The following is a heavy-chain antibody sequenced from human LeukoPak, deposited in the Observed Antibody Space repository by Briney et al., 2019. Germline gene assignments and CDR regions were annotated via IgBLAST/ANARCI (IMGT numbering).Heavy chain of an antibody. V-gene: IGHV3-30-3*02. CDR2: LSFDGSNK. J-gene: IGHJ3*02. CDR3: VKSLGVVGARDAFDI. CDR1: GFTFSSYA. Sequence: GGSLRLSCAASGFTFSSYAMHWVRQAPGKGLEWVAALSFDGSNKYYADSVKGRFTISRDNFENTLYLQMNSLRPEDTAVYYCVKSLGVVGARDAFDIWGQGTMVTVSS. D-gene: IGHD1-26*01.